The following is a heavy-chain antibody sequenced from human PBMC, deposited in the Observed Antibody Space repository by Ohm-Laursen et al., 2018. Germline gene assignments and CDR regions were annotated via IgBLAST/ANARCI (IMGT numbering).Heavy chain of an antibody. D-gene: IGHD6-19*01. CDR1: GGSFSGYY. CDR3: ARHASVTGLDY. Sequence: SETLSLTCAVYGGSFSGYYWSWIRQPPGKGLEWIGEINHSGSTNYNPSLKSRVTISVDRSKNQFSLKLSSVIAADTAMYYCARHASVTGLDYWGQGTLVTVSS. V-gene: IGHV4-34*01. J-gene: IGHJ4*02. CDR2: INHSGST.